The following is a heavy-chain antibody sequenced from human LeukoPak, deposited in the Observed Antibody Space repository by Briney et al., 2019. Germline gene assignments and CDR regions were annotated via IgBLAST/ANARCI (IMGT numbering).Heavy chain of an antibody. D-gene: IGHD3-16*02. CDR1: GGSISSSSYY. V-gene: IGHV4-39*01. J-gene: IGHJ5*02. CDR2: IYYSGST. Sequence: KPSETLSLTCTVSGGSISSSSYYWGWIRQPPGKGLEWIGSIYYSGSTYYNPSLKSRVTISVDTSKNQFSLKLSPVTAADTAVCYCARRVSIVIGGIWFDPWGQGTLVTVSS. CDR3: ARRVSIVIGGIWFDP.